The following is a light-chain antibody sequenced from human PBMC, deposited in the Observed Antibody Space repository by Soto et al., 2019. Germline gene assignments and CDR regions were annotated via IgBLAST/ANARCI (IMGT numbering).Light chain of an antibody. CDR1: QDIRND. J-gene: IGKJ1*01. V-gene: IGKV1-6*01. CDR3: LQYYNFSWT. CDR2: AAF. Sequence: AIQMTQSPSSLSASVGDRVTITCRASQDIRNDLAWYQQKPGQAPHLLIFAAFNLQSGVPSRFSGGGSGTHFTLAISSLQPDDFATYYCLQYYNFSWTFGQGTKVDIK.